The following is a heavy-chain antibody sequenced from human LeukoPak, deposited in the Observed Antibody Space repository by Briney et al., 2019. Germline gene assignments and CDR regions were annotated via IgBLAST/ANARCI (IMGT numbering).Heavy chain of an antibody. J-gene: IGHJ5*02. V-gene: IGHV3-21*01. CDR2: ISGSSDSI. CDR3: VRIPNNAGFPNWFDP. CDR1: GFTFSTST. D-gene: IGHD1-14*01. Sequence: GGSLRLSCAASGFTFSTSTMNWIRQAPGKGLEWVSSISGSSDSIDYADSVKGRFTISRDNAKNSVYLRMNSLRAEDTALYYCVRIPNNAGFPNWFDPWGQGTLVTVSS.